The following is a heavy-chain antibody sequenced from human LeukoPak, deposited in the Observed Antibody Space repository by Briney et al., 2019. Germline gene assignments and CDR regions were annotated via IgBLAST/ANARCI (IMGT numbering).Heavy chain of an antibody. CDR3: ARALVTGYFDTGFFDY. CDR1: GDSISSYSYY. V-gene: IGHV4-31*03. J-gene: IGHJ4*02. D-gene: IGHD3-9*01. Sequence: TLSLTCTVSGDSISSYSYYWAWIRQHPGKGLEWIVYIYYSGSTYYNPSLKSRVTISVDTSKNQFSLKLSSVTAADTAVYYCARALVTGYFDTGFFDYWGQGTLVTVSS. CDR2: IYYSGST.